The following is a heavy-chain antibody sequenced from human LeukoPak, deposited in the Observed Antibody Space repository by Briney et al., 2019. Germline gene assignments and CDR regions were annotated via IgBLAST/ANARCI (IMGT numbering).Heavy chain of an antibody. V-gene: IGHV3-74*01. CDR2: INEHGSIT. J-gene: IGHJ4*02. D-gene: IGHD3-10*01. CDR1: GFTFSSYW. Sequence: PGGSLRLSCAASGFTFSSYWMHWVRQVPGKGLVWVARINEHGSITDYADSVKDPFTVSRDNAWHTLYLQMNSLRAEDTAVYYCARAVAGSGSLWGQGTLITVSS. CDR3: ARAVAGSGSL.